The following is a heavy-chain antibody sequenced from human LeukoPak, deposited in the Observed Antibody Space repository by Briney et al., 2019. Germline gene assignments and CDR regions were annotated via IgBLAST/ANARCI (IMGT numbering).Heavy chain of an antibody. Sequence: ASVKLSCTASGYTFTSYDINWVRQATGQGLEWMGWMNPNSGNTGYAQKVKGRVTITRNTSISTAYMELSSLRSEDTAVYYCARSYRRYSSSCDPWGQGTLVTVSS. V-gene: IGHV1-8*01. CDR3: ARSYRRYSSSCDP. CDR1: GYTFTSYD. J-gene: IGHJ5*02. CDR2: MNPNSGNT. D-gene: IGHD6-6*01.